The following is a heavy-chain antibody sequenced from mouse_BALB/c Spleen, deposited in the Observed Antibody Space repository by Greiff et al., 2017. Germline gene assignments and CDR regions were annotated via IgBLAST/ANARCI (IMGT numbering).Heavy chain of an antibody. V-gene: IGHV5-17*02. J-gene: IGHJ1*01. Sequence: EVKLVESGGGLVQPGGSRKLSSAASGFTFSSFGMHWVRQAPEKGLEWVAYISSGSSTIYYADTVKGRFTISRDNPKNTLFLQMTSLRSEDTAMYYCAREGGSWYFDVWGAGTTVTVSS. CDR3: AREGGSWYFDV. CDR1: GFTFSSFG. CDR2: ISSGSSTI. D-gene: IGHD1-1*01.